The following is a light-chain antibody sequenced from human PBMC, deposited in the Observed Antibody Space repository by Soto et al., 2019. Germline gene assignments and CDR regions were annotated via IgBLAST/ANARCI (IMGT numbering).Light chain of an antibody. V-gene: IGKV1-27*01. J-gene: IGKJ1*01. Sequence: DIQMTQSPSCLSESVGDRVTINCRASQDISTYLVWYQQKPVTVSNLLIFAASTLQSGVPSRFRGSGSGTDFTLTICILQPEDVATYYCQNYNGVPWTFGQGTKVDIK. CDR3: QNYNGVPWT. CDR1: QDISTY. CDR2: AAS.